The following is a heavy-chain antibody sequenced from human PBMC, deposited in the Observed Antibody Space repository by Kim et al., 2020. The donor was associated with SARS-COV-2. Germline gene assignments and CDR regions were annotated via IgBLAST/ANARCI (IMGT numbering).Heavy chain of an antibody. CDR1: GFTFGDYA. V-gene: IGHV3-49*03. CDR2: IRSKAYGGTT. CDR3: TRDFVAARPYYYYGMDV. Sequence: GGSLRLSCTASGFTFGDYAMSWFRQAPGKGLEWVGFIRSKAYGGTTEYAASVKGRFTISRDDSKSIAYLQMNSLKTEDTAVYYCTRDFVAARPYYYYGMDVWGQGTTVTVSS. J-gene: IGHJ6*02. D-gene: IGHD6-6*01.